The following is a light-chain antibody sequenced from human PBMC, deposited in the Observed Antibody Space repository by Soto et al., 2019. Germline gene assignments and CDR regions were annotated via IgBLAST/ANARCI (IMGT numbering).Light chain of an antibody. V-gene: IGLV2-14*03. Sequence: QSVLTQPASVSGSPGQAITISCGGTSSDVGAYIYVSWYQQFPGKAPKLILYGVNNRPSGVSNRFSGSKSDTTASLTISGLQPEDEADYYCGAYSDIDTKVFGTGTKVTVL. J-gene: IGLJ1*01. CDR3: GAYSDIDTKV. CDR1: SSDVGAYIY. CDR2: GVN.